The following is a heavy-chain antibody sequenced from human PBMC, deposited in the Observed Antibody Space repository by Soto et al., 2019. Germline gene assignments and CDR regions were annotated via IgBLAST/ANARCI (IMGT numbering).Heavy chain of an antibody. CDR3: ARMVLVPGEGTDGVTWFDP. Sequence: QVQLQESGPGLVKPSQTLSLTCTVSACSISRGGYYWSWIRQHPGKVLEWLGYTYYSGSTYYNPSLEIRVTISVDTSKTQFSMRLSSVAAADTAVYYCARMVLVPGEGTDGVTWFDPWGQGTLVTVSS. D-gene: IGHD3-3*01. V-gene: IGHV4-31*03. J-gene: IGHJ5*02. CDR1: ACSISRGGYY. CDR2: TYYSGST.